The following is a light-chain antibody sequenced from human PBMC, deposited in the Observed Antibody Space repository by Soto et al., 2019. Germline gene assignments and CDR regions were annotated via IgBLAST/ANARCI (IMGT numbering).Light chain of an antibody. V-gene: IGLV1-47*01. CDR1: SSNIGSNY. Sequence: QSVLTQSPSASGTPGQRVIISCSGSSSNIGSNYVYWYQQLPGSAPKLLICKNNQRPSGVPDRFSGSKSDTSASLAISGLRSEDEADYYCAAWDDSLSGGVFGTGTKLTVL. J-gene: IGLJ1*01. CDR3: AAWDDSLSGGV. CDR2: KNN.